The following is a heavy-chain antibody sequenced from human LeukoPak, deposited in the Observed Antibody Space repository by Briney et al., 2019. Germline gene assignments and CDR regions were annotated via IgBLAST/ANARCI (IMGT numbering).Heavy chain of an antibody. CDR2: IYYSGST. J-gene: IGHJ3*02. Sequence: PSETLSLTCTVSGGSISSYYWSWIRQPPGKGLEWIGYIYYSGSTNYNPSLKSRVTISVDTSKNQFSLKLSSVTAADTAVYYCARQNTSYYDFWSGYYTGDAFDIWGQGTMVTVSS. CDR3: ARQNTSYYDFWSGYYTGDAFDI. D-gene: IGHD3-3*01. V-gene: IGHV4-59*08. CDR1: GGSISSYY.